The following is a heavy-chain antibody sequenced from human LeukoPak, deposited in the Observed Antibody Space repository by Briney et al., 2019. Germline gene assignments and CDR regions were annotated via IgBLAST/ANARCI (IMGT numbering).Heavy chain of an antibody. CDR1: GGSISSGDYY. Sequence: SETLSLTCTVSGGSISSGDYYWSWIRQPPGKGLEWIGYIYYSGSTNYSPSLKSRVTISVDTSKNQFSLKLSSVTAADTAVYYCARGRKRITIFGVVSWFDPWGQGTLVTVSS. J-gene: IGHJ5*02. V-gene: IGHV4-61*08. D-gene: IGHD3-3*01. CDR3: ARGRKRITIFGVVSWFDP. CDR2: IYYSGST.